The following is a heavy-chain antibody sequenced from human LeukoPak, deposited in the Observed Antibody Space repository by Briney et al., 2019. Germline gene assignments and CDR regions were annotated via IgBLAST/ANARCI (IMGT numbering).Heavy chain of an antibody. CDR3: ARVKMGATVSDYYYYYMDV. CDR2: ITSNGGYT. Sequence: GRSLRLSCAASGFTFSSYTMHWVRQAPGKRLQSVSAITSNGGYTHYADSVKGRFTISRDNSRNALFLQMGGLRIEDMAVYYCARVKMGATVSDYYYYYMDVWGKGTTVTVSS. V-gene: IGHV3-64*02. J-gene: IGHJ6*03. CDR1: GFTFSSYT. D-gene: IGHD1-26*01.